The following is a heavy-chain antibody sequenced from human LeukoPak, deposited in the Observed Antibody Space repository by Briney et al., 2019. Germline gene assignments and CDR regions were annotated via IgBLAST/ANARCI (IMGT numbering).Heavy chain of an antibody. J-gene: IGHJ6*02. V-gene: IGHV4-34*01. CDR1: GGSFSGYY. D-gene: IGHD1-7*01. CDR2: INHSGST. Sequence: SETLSLTCAVYGGSFSGYYWSWIRQPPGKGLEWIGEINHSGSTNYNPSLKSRVTISVDTSKNQFSLKLSSVTAADTAVYYCARVRRSSYNWNSNYYYYGMDVWGQGTTVTVSS. CDR3: ARVRRSSYNWNSNYYYYGMDV.